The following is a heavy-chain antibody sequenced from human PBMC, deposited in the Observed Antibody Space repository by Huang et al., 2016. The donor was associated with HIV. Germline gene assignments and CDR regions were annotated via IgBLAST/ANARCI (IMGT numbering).Heavy chain of an antibody. CDR3: AAYTSGPAGYYYYYGMDV. V-gene: IGHV1-58*01. Sequence: QMQLVQSGPEVKKPGTSVKVSCKASGFTFTSSAVQWVRQARGQRLEWIGWIVVGSGNTNYAQKFQERVTITRDMSTSTAYMELSSLRSEDTAVYYCAAYTSGPAGYYYYYGMDVWGQGTTVTVSS. D-gene: IGHD6-19*01. CDR2: IVVGSGNT. J-gene: IGHJ6*02. CDR1: GFTFTSSA.